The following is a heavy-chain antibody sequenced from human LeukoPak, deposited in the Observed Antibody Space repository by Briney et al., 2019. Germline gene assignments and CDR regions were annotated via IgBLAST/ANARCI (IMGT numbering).Heavy chain of an antibody. J-gene: IGHJ6*04. V-gene: IGHV4-38-2*02. D-gene: IGHD4-17*01. Sequence: SVALPLTCAVSGYSLSRYYIWGLNQAPRRKGPGLAGTNHYSGRTYYNPSLKGRVTISGDTSKNPFYLKLSSVTAAATAVYYCARDLLYGYGDYKYYVGMYVSGKGSTVT. CDR2: NHYSGRT. CDR3: ARDLLYGYGDYKYYVGMYV. CDR1: GYSLSRYYI.